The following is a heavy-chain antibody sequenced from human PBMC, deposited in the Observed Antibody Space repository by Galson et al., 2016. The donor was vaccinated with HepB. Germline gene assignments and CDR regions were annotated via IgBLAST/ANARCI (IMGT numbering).Heavy chain of an antibody. CDR1: GDTFSRY. CDR2: IIPIFGTT. Sequence: SVKVSCKASGDTFSRYFSLVRQAPGQGLEWMGGIIPIFGTTNYAQKFQGRVSISADKSTSTVYMELSGLRFEDTAVYYCARGPAGLVYFDSWGQGTLVTVSS. CDR3: ARGPAGLVYFDS. D-gene: IGHD1-26*01. J-gene: IGHJ4*02. V-gene: IGHV1-69*06.